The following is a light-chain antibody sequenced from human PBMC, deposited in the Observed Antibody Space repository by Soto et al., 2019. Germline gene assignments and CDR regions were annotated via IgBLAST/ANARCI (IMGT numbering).Light chain of an antibody. CDR1: SSNIGGNS. Sequence: QAVMTQPPSVSAAPGQKVTISCSGSSSNIGGNSVSWYQQFPGTAPKLLIYDDDKRPSGIPDRFSGSKSGTSATLGITGFQTGDEADYYCGSWDSSLSAYVFAPGTKLTVL. CDR3: GSWDSSLSAYV. J-gene: IGLJ1*01. V-gene: IGLV1-51*01. CDR2: DDD.